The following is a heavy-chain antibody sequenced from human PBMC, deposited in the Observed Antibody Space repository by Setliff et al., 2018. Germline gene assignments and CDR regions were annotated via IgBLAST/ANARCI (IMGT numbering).Heavy chain of an antibody. J-gene: IGHJ4*02. V-gene: IGHV3-48*01. CDR3: ATDPPSSGWRLHD. CDR1: GFSFSGYG. CDR2: ISSTSSTI. Sequence: GGSLRLSCATSGFSFSGYGMHWVRQAPGKGLEWVSYISSTSSTIYYVDSVKGRFTISRDNSKNMLYLQMNSLRAEDSAVYYCATDPPSSGWRLHDWGQGTLVTVSS. D-gene: IGHD6-25*01.